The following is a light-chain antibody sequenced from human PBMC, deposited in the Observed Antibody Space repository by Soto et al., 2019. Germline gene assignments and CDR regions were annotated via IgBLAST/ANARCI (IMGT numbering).Light chain of an antibody. Sequence: DIQVTQSPYSLSASVGDRVTITCRASQSIANYLNWYQQKPGQAPKLLIYAASSLQGGVPSRFSGSGSGTGFTLTMCSLLPEDFATYFCQQSYSTPGKFGRGTKV. J-gene: IGKJ1*01. CDR2: AAS. CDR1: QSIANY. CDR3: QQSYSTPGK. V-gene: IGKV1-39*01.